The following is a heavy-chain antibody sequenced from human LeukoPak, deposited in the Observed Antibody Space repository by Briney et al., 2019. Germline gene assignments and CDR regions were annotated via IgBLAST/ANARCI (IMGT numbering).Heavy chain of an antibody. J-gene: IGHJ4*02. CDR1: GFTFSTHA. V-gene: IGHV3-23*01. CDR2: IGGGDDI. Sequence: PGGSLRLSCAPSGFTFSTHAMSWVRQAPGKGLEYVSGIGGGDDIHYADSVKGRFTVSSDNSKNTLFLQMNSLRAEDTAVYYCAKDATPGNSMCDYFDYCGQGTLVTVSS. CDR3: AKDATPGNSMCDYFDY. D-gene: IGHD1-7*01.